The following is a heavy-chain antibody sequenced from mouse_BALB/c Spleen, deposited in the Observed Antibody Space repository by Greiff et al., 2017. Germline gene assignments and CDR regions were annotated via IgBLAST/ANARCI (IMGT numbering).Heavy chain of an antibody. J-gene: IGHJ2*01. CDR3: ARRYATLYYFDY. CDR1: GYSITSGYY. V-gene: IGHV3-6*02. CDR2: ISYDGSN. Sequence: EVQLQQSGPGLVKPSQSLSLTCSVTGYSITSGYYWNWIRQFPGNKLEWMGYISYDGSNNYNPSPKNRISITRDSSKNQFFLKLNSVTTEDTATYYFARRYATLYYFDYWGQGTTLTVSS. D-gene: IGHD6-1*01.